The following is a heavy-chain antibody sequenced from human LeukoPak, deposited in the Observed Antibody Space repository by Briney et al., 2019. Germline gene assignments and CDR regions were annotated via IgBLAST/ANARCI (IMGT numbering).Heavy chain of an antibody. J-gene: IGHJ4*02. CDR2: INPNSGGT. CDR1: GYTFTGYY. CDR3: ARGGDYVWGSYRYIFDY. Sequence: ASVKVSCKASGYTFTGYYMQWVRQAPGQGLEWMGWINPNSGGTNYAQKFQGRVTMTRDTSISTAYMELSRLRSDDTSVYYCARGGDYVWGSYRYIFDYWGQGTLVTVSS. V-gene: IGHV1-2*02. D-gene: IGHD3-16*02.